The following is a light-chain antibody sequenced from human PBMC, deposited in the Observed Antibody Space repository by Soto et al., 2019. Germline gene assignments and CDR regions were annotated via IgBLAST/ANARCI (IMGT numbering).Light chain of an antibody. CDR2: EVT. V-gene: IGLV2-23*02. J-gene: IGLJ1*01. Sequence: QSVLPQPASVSGSPGQSITISCTGTSSDVGSHNLVSWYQQHPGKAPKLMIYEVTKRPSGVSDRFSGSKSGNTASLTISGLQTEDEADYYCCSYVDSSTFRYVFGTGTKVTVL. CDR1: SSDVGSHNL. CDR3: CSYVDSSTFRYV.